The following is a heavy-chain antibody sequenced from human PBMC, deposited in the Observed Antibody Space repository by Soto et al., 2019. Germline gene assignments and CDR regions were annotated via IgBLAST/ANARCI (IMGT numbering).Heavy chain of an antibody. V-gene: IGHV1-69*08. CDR2: IIPIPDIT. Sequence: QVQLVQSGAEVRKPGASVKVSCTAPGGTFSTYIISWVRQAPGQGLEWMGRIIPIPDITNYAQKFQGRVTVTADRSTSTAYMELTSLKSDVRAVYYCARDRITTRGDAFDLWGQGTMVPVSS. J-gene: IGHJ3*01. CDR3: ARDRITTRGDAFDL. CDR1: GGTFSTYI. D-gene: IGHD3-3*01.